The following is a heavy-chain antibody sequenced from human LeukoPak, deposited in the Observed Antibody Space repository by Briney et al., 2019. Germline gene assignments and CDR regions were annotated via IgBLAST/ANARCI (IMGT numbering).Heavy chain of an antibody. CDR3: ARDGGNPVTKLDS. CDR1: GFPFSSNA. V-gene: IGHV3-30*14. J-gene: IGHJ4*02. D-gene: IGHD2-15*01. CDR2: MSHDGNFK. Sequence: GGSLRLSCAVSGFPFSSNAIHWARQAPGKGLEWVAVMSHDGNFKYYADSVKGRVTISRDNSMSTFFLQMNSLTTEDTAVYYCARDGGNPVTKLDSWGQGTLVTVSS.